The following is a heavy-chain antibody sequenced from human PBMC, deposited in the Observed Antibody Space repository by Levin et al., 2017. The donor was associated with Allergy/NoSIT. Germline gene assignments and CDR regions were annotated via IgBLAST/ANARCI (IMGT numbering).Heavy chain of an antibody. Sequence: GESLKISCQASGYTFTSYGISWVRQAPGQGLEWMGWISAYNGNTNYAQKLQGRVTMTTDTSTSTAYMELRSLRSDDTAVYYCAREDVDTAMALDYWGQGTLVTVSS. V-gene: IGHV1-18*01. CDR2: ISAYNGNT. D-gene: IGHD5-18*01. J-gene: IGHJ4*02. CDR3: AREDVDTAMALDY. CDR1: GYTFTSYG.